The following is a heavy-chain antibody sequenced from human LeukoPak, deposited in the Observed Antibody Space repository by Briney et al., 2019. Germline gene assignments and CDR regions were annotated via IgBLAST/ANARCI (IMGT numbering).Heavy chain of an antibody. CDR3: ARAEGVDFSNYLNWFDP. CDR2: IIPMFGTA. Sequence: SVKVSCKASGGTFSSYAISWVRQAPGQGLEWLGGIIPMFGTAKYAQRFQGKLTITADESTSTAYMELSSLGSEDTAVYYCARAEGVDFSNYLNWFDPWGQGTLVTVSS. V-gene: IGHV1-69*13. J-gene: IGHJ5*02. D-gene: IGHD4-11*01. CDR1: GGTFSSYA.